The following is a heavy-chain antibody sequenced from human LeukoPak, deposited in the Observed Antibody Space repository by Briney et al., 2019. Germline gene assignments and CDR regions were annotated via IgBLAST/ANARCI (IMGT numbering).Heavy chain of an antibody. CDR1: GGSISRYY. CDR3: ARGDSRCSSTSCYSPTLSYYYYMDV. Sequence: SETLSLTCTVSGGSISRYYWSWIRQPPGKGLEWIGYIYYSGSTNYNPSLKSRVTISVDTSKNQFSLKLSSVTAADTAVYYCARGDSRCSSTSCYSPTLSYYYYMDVWGKGTTVTVSS. CDR2: IYYSGST. J-gene: IGHJ6*03. V-gene: IGHV4-59*01. D-gene: IGHD2-2*01.